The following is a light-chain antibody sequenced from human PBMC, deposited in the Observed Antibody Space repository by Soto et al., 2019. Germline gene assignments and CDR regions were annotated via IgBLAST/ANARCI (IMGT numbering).Light chain of an antibody. J-gene: IGKJ1*01. Sequence: EVVMTXSPATLSVSXXXXATLSCRASQSVSNHLAWYQQRPGQAPRILIYGASTRAAGIPARFSGSGSGTEFTLTISSLQSEDFALYYCQHYFSWPRTFGQGTKVEIK. CDR3: QHYFSWPRT. V-gene: IGKV3-15*01. CDR2: GAS. CDR1: QSVSNH.